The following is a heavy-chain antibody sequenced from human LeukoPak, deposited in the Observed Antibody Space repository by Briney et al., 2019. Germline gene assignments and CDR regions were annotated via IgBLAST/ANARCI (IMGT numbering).Heavy chain of an antibody. V-gene: IGHV3-21*01. J-gene: IGHJ1*01. Sequence: GGSLRLSCAASGSTFSSYSMNWVRQAPGKGLEWVSSISSSSSYIYYADSVKGRFTISRDNATNTLYLQMNSLRAEDTAVYYCARGSDSSGYDYFQHWGQGTLVTVSS. CDR2: ISSSSSYI. CDR3: ARGSDSSGYDYFQH. CDR1: GSTFSSYS. D-gene: IGHD3-22*01.